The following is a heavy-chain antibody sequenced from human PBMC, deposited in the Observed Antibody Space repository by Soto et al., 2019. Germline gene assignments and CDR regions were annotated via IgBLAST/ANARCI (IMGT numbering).Heavy chain of an antibody. Sequence: QLQLQESGSGLVQPSQTLSLTCAVSGGSISRGGYCWSWIRQPPGKGLEWIGYIYHSGSTYYNPSLKRRVTTAVDRSKTQYSLKLSSVTAADTAVYYCARVPDRWGQGTLGTVSS. CDR1: GGSISRGGYC. CDR2: IYHSGST. V-gene: IGHV4-30-2*01. CDR3: ARVPDR. J-gene: IGHJ5*02. D-gene: IGHD2-2*01.